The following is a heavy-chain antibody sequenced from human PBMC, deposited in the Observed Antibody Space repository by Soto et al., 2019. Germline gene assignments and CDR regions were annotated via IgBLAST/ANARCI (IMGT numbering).Heavy chain of an antibody. Sequence: SETLSLTCTVSGGSISSYYWSWIRQPPGKGLEWIGYIYYSGSTNYNPSLKSRVTISVDTSKNQFSLKLSSVTAADTAVYYCASMTITIFGVVTYGMYVWGQGTTVTVSS. CDR3: ASMTITIFGVVTYGMYV. V-gene: IGHV4-59*01. D-gene: IGHD3-3*01. CDR1: GGSISSYY. CDR2: IYYSGST. J-gene: IGHJ6*02.